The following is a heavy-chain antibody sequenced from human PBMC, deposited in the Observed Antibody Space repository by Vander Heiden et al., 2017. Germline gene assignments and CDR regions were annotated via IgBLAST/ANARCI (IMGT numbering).Heavy chain of an antibody. CDR2: ISWNSGSI. CDR1: GFTFDDYA. J-gene: IGHJ1*01. V-gene: IGHV3-9*01. D-gene: IGHD2-2*01. Sequence: EVQLVEYGGGLVQHGRSVRLSCEASGFTFDDYARPCVRQAPGKGREWVSGISWNSGSIGYAYSVNGRFTISRDNAKNSLYLQMNILRAEDTALYYCARTVGYCSSTSCYQYFQHWGQGTLVTVSS. CDR3: ARTVGYCSSTSCYQYFQH.